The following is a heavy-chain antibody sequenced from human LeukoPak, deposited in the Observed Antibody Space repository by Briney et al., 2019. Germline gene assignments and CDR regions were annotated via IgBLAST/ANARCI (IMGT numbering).Heavy chain of an antibody. CDR1: GGSISSSNW. V-gene: IGHV4-4*02. J-gene: IGHJ6*02. CDR3: ARAGPQYWGSSWLRLPNYYYYGMDV. D-gene: IGHD6-13*01. Sequence: PSGTLSLTCAVSGGSISSSNWWSWVRQPPGKGLEWIGEIYHSGSTNYNPSLKSRVTISVDKSKNQFSLKLSSVTAADTAVYYCARAGPQYWGSSWLRLPNYYYYGMDVWGQGTTVTVSS. CDR2: IYHSGST.